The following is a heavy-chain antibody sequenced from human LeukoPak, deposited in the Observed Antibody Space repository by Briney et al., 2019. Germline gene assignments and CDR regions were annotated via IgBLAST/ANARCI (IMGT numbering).Heavy chain of an antibody. CDR3: ARLGHSSGRYRQLDY. CDR2: IYPGDSDT. J-gene: IGHJ4*02. V-gene: IGHV5-51*01. CDR1: GYSFTSYW. Sequence: GESLKISCKGSGYSFTSYWIGWVRQMPGKGLEWMGIIYPGDSDTRYSPSFQGQVTISADKSISTAYLQWSSLKASDTAMYYCARLGHSSGRYRQLDYWGQGTLVTVSS. D-gene: IGHD6-19*01.